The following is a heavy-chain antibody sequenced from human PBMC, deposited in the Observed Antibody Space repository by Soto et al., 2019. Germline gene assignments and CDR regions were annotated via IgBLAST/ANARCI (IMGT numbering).Heavy chain of an antibody. CDR2: LYYSGGS. V-gene: IGHV4-59*01. Sequence: SETLSLTCTVSGGSISSYYWSWIRQPPGKGLEGIGYLYYSGGSNYNPSLKSRVTISVDTSKNQFSLKLSSVTAADTAVYYCARGSYYDFWSGYPDQNYYFDYWGQGTLVTVSS. CDR1: GGSISSYY. J-gene: IGHJ4*02. CDR3: ARGSYYDFWSGYPDQNYYFDY. D-gene: IGHD3-3*01.